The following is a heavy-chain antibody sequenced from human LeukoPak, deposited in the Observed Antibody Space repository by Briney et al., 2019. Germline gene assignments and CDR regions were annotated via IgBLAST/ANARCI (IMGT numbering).Heavy chain of an antibody. V-gene: IGHV3-53*01. CDR2: IYSGGST. CDR3: ARSDRGLPRA. Sequence: GGSLRLSCAASGFTVSSSYMSWVRQAPGKGLEWVSVIYSGGSTYYADSVKGRFTISRDNSNNTLYLQMNSLRDEDTAVYYCARSDRGLPRAWGQGTLVTVSS. D-gene: IGHD4-17*01. J-gene: IGHJ5*02. CDR1: GFTVSSSY.